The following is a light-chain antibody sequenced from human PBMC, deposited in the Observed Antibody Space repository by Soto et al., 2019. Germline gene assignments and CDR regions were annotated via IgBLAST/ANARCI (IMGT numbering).Light chain of an antibody. Sequence: APPSGFPRERATLSCPASQTINNNVAWYQLKDGQVPRLLIYGASTRAADVPARFSGGGSGTEFTLTISSLQSEDFAEYHCQQYNNWPPITFGQGTRLEIK. CDR1: QTINNN. J-gene: IGKJ5*01. CDR2: GAS. V-gene: IGKV3-15*01. CDR3: QQYNNWPPIT.